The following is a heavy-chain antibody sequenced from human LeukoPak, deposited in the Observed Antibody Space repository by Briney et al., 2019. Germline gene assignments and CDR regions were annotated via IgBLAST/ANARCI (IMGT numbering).Heavy chain of an antibody. Sequence: PGGSLRLSCSASGFTFSSYAMDWIRQAPGKGLGYVSGISSNGGATHYADSVKARFTISRDNSKNTLYLQMSSLRAEDTAVYYCVKGGEWLLSYFDYWGQGTLVTVSS. CDR2: ISSNGGAT. V-gene: IGHV3-64D*09. J-gene: IGHJ4*02. CDR1: GFTFSSYA. CDR3: VKGGEWLLSYFDY. D-gene: IGHD3-3*01.